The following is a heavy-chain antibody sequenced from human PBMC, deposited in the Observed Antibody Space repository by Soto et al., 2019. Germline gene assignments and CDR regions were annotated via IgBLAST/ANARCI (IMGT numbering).Heavy chain of an antibody. D-gene: IGHD2-15*01. CDR1: GGSFSGYY. J-gene: IGHJ6*02. Sequence: SETLSLTCAVYGGSFSGYYWSWIRQPPGKGLEWIGEINHSGSTNYNPSLKSRVTISVDTSKNQFSLKLSSVTAADTAVYFCTSAVAATRATGLDVWGQGTTVTVSS. CDR2: INHSGST. CDR3: TSAVAATRATGLDV. V-gene: IGHV4-34*01.